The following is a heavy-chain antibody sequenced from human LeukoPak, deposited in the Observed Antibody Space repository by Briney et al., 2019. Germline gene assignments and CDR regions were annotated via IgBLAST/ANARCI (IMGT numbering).Heavy chain of an antibody. D-gene: IGHD2-2*01. V-gene: IGHV1-8*01. CDR3: ARYCSSTSCHYYYMDV. CDR1: GYTFTSYD. CDR2: MNPNSGNT. J-gene: IGHJ6*03. Sequence: ASVKVSCKASGYTFTSYDINWVRQATGQGLEWMGWMNPNSGNTGYAQKFQGRVTMTRNTSISTAYMELSSLRSEDTAVYYCARYCSSTSCHYYYMDVWGKGTTVTVSS.